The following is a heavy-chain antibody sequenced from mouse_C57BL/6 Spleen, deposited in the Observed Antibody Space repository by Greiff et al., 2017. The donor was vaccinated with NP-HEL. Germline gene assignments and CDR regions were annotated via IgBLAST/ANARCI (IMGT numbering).Heavy chain of an antibody. CDR1: GYTFTDYN. J-gene: IGHJ3*01. Sequence: EVQLQQSGPELVKPGASVKMSCMASGYTFTDYNMHWVKQSHGKSLEWIGYINPNNGGTSYNQKFKGKATLTVNKSSSTAYMELRSLTSEDSAVYYCAREGDYAWFAYWGQGTLVTVSA. CDR2: INPNNGGT. V-gene: IGHV1-22*01. CDR3: AREGDYAWFAY. D-gene: IGHD2-4*01.